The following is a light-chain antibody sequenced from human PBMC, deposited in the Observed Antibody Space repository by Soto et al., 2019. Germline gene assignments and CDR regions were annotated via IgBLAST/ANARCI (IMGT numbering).Light chain of an antibody. CDR2: GAS. Sequence: ETVLTQAPATLSFSPGERGILSSRASQSVTTYLAWYQPKPGQAPRLLIYGASSRATGIPDRFSGSGSGTEFTLTISSLQSEDFAVYYCQQYNNWPSITFGQGTRLEIK. J-gene: IGKJ5*01. V-gene: IGKV3D-15*01. CDR1: QSVTTY. CDR3: QQYNNWPSIT.